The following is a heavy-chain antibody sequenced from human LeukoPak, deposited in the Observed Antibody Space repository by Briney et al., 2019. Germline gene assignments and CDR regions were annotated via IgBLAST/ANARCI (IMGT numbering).Heavy chain of an antibody. CDR1: GGSISSGGYY. Sequence: SQTLSLTCTVSGGSISSGGYYWSWIRQPPGKGLEWIGYIYHSGSTYYNPSLKSRVTISVDRSKNQFSLKLSSVTAADTAVYYCARGAGVVVPAALDYWGQGTLVTVSS. CDR3: ARGAGVVVPAALDY. CDR2: IYHSGST. J-gene: IGHJ4*02. V-gene: IGHV4-30-2*01. D-gene: IGHD2-2*01.